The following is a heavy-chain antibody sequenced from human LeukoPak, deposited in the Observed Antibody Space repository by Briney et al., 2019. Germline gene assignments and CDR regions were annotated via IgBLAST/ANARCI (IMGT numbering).Heavy chain of an antibody. D-gene: IGHD3-22*01. V-gene: IGHV3-20*03. CDR1: GFTFDDYG. Sequence: GGSLRLSSAVSGFTFDDYGMSWVRQAPGKGLEWVSGINWNGGSTGYADSVKGRFTISRDNAKNSLYLQMNSLRAEDTALYYCARTLYDSSGYSPVDYWGQGTLVTVSS. J-gene: IGHJ4*02. CDR3: ARTLYDSSGYSPVDY. CDR2: INWNGGST.